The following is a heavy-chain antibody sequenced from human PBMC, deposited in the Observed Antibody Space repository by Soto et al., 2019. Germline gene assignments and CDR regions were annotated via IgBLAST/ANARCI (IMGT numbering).Heavy chain of an antibody. V-gene: IGHV4-4*02. D-gene: IGHD6-19*01. Sequence: QVQLQESGPGLVKPSGTLSLTCAVSGGSISSSNWWSWVRQPPGKGLEWIGEIYHSGSTNYNPSRRSRVTTSGAKPENQFSLKLSSVTAADTAVYYCATPYSGGWYGYWGQGTLVTVSS. CDR3: ATPYSGGWYGY. CDR1: GGSISSSNW. CDR2: IYHSGST. J-gene: IGHJ4*02.